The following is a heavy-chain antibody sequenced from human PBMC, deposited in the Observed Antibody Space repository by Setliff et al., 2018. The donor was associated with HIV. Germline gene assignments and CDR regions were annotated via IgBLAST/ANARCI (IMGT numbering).Heavy chain of an antibody. CDR1: RFIFSNSG. CDR2: IRFDGSNQ. D-gene: IGHD4-17*01. CDR3: AKDRATVTIYYYYMDV. J-gene: IGHJ6*03. V-gene: IGHV3-30*02. Sequence: GESLRLSCAAPRFIFSNSGMHWVRQAPGKGLEWVAFIRFDGSNQYYADSVKGRFTISRDNSKNTLYLQMNSLRTEDTAVYYCAKDRATVTIYYYYMDVWGKGTTVTVSS.